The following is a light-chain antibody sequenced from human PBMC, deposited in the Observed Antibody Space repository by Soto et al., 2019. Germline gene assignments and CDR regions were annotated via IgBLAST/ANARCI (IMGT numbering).Light chain of an antibody. J-gene: IGLJ3*02. CDR2: EGD. V-gene: IGLV2-23*01. Sequence: QSALTQPASVSASPGQSITISCTGTSSDVASFNLVSWYQQHPGKAPKVLIYEGDKRPSGVSNRFSGSKSGNTASLTISGLQAEDEADYYCCSYAGSRVFGGGTKLTVL. CDR1: SSDVASFNL. CDR3: CSYAGSRV.